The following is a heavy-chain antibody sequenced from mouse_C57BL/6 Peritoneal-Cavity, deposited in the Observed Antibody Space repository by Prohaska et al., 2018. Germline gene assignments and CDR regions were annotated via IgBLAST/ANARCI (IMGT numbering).Heavy chain of an antibody. V-gene: IGHV1-18*01. CDR2: INPNNGGT. CDR3: ARLTYDYYAMDY. CDR1: GYTFTDYN. Sequence: GASVKIPCKASGYTFTDYNMDWVKQSHGKSLEWIGDINPNNGGTIYNQKVKGKATLTVDKSSSTAYMELRSLTSEDTAVYYCARLTYDYYAMDYWGQGPSVTVSS. D-gene: IGHD6-5*01. J-gene: IGHJ4*01.